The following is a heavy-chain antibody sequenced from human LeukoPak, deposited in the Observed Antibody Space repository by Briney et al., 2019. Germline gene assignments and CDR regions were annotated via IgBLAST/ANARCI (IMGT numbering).Heavy chain of an antibody. CDR3: AKDKDYGDYGVFDY. J-gene: IGHJ4*02. CDR2: IRYDGSNK. D-gene: IGHD4-17*01. V-gene: IGHV3-30*02. CDR1: GFTFSSYG. Sequence: GGSLRLSCAASGFTFSSYGMHWVRQAPGKGLEWVAFIRYDGSNKYYADSVKGRFTISRDNSKNTLYLQMNSLRAEDTAVYYCAKDKDYGDYGVFDYWGQGTLVTVSS.